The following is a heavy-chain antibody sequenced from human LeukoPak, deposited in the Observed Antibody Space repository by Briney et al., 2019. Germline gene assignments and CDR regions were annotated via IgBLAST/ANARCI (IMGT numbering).Heavy chain of an antibody. CDR3: ARVMGGSYDEWYYYYYGMDV. D-gene: IGHD1-26*01. J-gene: IGHJ6*02. CDR1: GFTFSSYG. CDR2: IWYDGSNK. V-gene: IGHV3-33*01. Sequence: GGSLRLSCAASGFTFSSYGMHWVRRAPGKGLEWVAVIWYDGSNKYYVDSVKGRFTISRDNAKNTLYLQMNSLRAEDTAVYYCARVMGGSYDEWYYYYYGMDVWGQGTTVTVPS.